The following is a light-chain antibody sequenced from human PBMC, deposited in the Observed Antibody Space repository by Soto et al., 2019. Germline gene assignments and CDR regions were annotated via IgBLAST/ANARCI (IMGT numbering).Light chain of an antibody. J-gene: IGKJ3*01. CDR1: QDITNQ. V-gene: IGKV1-33*01. CDR2: EAS. Sequence: DIQMTQSPSSLSASVGDTVTITCQASQDITNQLNWYQQKPGKAPNLLINEASDLETGFPSRISGSGSGTYFTLTISNLQPEDIATYYCQKHDGVPQIVPGTKVDF. CDR3: QKHDGVPQ.